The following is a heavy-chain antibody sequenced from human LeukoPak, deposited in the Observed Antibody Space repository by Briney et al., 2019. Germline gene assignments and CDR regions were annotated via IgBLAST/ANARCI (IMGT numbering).Heavy chain of an antibody. Sequence: GRVTITADTSTSTAYMELSSLRFEDTAVYYCATDTRVGRLFDYWGQGTLVTVSS. V-gene: IGHV1-69*04. D-gene: IGHD2-2*01. J-gene: IGHJ4*02. CDR3: ATDTRVGRLFDY.